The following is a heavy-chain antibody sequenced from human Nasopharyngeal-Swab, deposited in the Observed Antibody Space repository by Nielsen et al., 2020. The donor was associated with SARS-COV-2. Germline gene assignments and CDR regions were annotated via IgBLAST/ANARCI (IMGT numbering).Heavy chain of an antibody. CDR3: ARVEAGGEWELLPYYYYYMDV. J-gene: IGHJ6*03. D-gene: IGHD1-26*01. CDR2: ISYDGSNK. Sequence: WIRQPPGKGLGWAAVISYDGSNKYYADSVKGRFTISRDNSKNTLYLQMNSLRAEDTAVYYCARVEAGGEWELLPYYYYYMDVWGKGTTVTVSS. V-gene: IGHV3-30-3*01.